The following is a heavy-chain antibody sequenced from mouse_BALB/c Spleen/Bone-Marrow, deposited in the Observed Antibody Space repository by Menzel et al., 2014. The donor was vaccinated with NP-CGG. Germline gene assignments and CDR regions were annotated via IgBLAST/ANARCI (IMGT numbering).Heavy chain of an antibody. D-gene: IGHD4-1*01. CDR3: KRSLGRFAY. V-gene: IGHV1S53*02. Sequence: VQLQQSDAELVKPGASVKISCKASGYTFTDHAIHWVKQKPEQDLEWIGCISPGDGVIKYNEKFKGKAILTADKSSSTAYMQLNSLTSEDSAVYFCKRSLGRFAYWGQGTLVTVSA. J-gene: IGHJ3*01. CDR1: GYTFTDHA. CDR2: ISPGDGVI.